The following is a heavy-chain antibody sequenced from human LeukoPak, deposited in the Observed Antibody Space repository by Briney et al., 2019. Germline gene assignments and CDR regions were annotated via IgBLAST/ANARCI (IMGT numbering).Heavy chain of an antibody. CDR1: GFTFSTYW. Sequence: GGSLRLSCASSGFTFSTYWMSWVRQAPGEGLEWVANIRQDGSKIYYVDSVKGRFTISRDNAKNSLYLQMNSLRAEDTAVCYCARAKIGYSYGLLDYWGQGTLVTVSS. J-gene: IGHJ4*02. V-gene: IGHV3-7*01. CDR2: IRQDGSKI. CDR3: ARAKIGYSYGLLDY. D-gene: IGHD5-18*01.